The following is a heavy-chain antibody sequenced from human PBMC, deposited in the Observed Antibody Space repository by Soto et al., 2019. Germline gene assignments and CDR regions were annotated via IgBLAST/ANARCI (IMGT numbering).Heavy chain of an antibody. Sequence: QVQLVQSGAEVKKPGASVKVSCKASGYTFTTYEINWVRQVPGQGLEWMGWMSPSSGNTGYVDQFRGRVTMTSNTSMTTAYMELSSLRSEDTAVDDCARGGGQLFGDHGRDVWGQGTTVTVSS. D-gene: IGHD3-10*01. CDR2: MSPSSGNT. V-gene: IGHV1-8*01. CDR1: GYTFTTYE. CDR3: ARGGGQLFGDHGRDV. J-gene: IGHJ6*02.